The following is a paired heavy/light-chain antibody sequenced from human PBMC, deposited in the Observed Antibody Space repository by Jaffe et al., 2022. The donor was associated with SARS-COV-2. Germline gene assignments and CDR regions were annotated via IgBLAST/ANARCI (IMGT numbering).Heavy chain of an antibody. J-gene: IGHJ4*02. V-gene: IGHV4-39*01. D-gene: IGHD1-20*01. Sequence: QLQLQESGPGLVKPSETLSLTCTVSGGSISSTDYYWGWIRQPPGKGLECIGSIYYSGSTYYNPSLKSRVTISVDTSKNQFSLNLSSVTAADTAVYYCARHAYNFNDGVSFFDYWGQGALVTVSS. CDR3: ARHAYNFNDGVSFFDY. CDR2: IYYSGST. CDR1: GGSISSTDYY.
Light chain of an antibody. J-gene: IGKJ1*01. Sequence: DIVMTQSPDSLAVSLGERATINCKSSQSVLYSSNNKNYLAWYQQKPGQPPKLLIYWASTRKSGVPGRFSGSGSGTDFTLTISSLQAEDVAVYFCQQYYYIPWTFGQGTKVEIK. V-gene: IGKV4-1*01. CDR2: WAS. CDR1: QSVLYSSNNKNY. CDR3: QQYYYIPWT.